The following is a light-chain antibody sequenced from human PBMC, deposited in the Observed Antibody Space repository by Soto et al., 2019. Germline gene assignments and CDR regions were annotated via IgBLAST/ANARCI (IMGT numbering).Light chain of an antibody. Sequence: DIQMTKYPSTLSSSVGDRFTITFLASQTISSWLAWYQQKPGKAPKLLIYKASTLKSGVPSRFSGSGSGTEFTLTISSLQPDDFATYYFQHSYSTPPASGQATPLEIK. J-gene: IGKJ5*01. CDR3: QHSYSTPPA. CDR2: KAS. V-gene: IGKV1-5*03. CDR1: QTISSW.